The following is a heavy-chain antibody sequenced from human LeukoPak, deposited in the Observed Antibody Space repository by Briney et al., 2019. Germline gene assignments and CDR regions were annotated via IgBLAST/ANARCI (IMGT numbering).Heavy chain of an antibody. CDR1: GYTFTDYY. D-gene: IGHD4/OR15-4a*01. Sequence: ASVKVSCKASGYTFTDYYMHWVRQAPGQGLEWMGWINPNSGGTNYAQKFQGRVTMTRDTSISTAYMELSRLSSDDTAVYFRAVRAIDYWGQGTLVTVSS. CDR3: AVRAIDY. J-gene: IGHJ4*02. CDR2: INPNSGGT. V-gene: IGHV1-2*02.